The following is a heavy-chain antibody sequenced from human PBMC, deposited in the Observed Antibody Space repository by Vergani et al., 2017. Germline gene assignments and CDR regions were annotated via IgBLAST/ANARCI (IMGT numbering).Heavy chain of an antibody. CDR1: GGSISSGDYY. J-gene: IGHJ6*02. CDR3: ARDGGTAMTPGNYYYGMDV. D-gene: IGHD5-18*01. CDR2: IYYSGST. V-gene: IGHV4-30-4*08. Sequence: QVQLQESGPGLVKPSQTLSLTCTVSGGSISSGDYYWSWIRQPPGKGLEWIGYIYYSGSTYSNPSLQSRVTISVDTSKNQFSLKLSSVTAADTAVYYCARDGGTAMTPGNYYYGMDVWGQGTTVTVSS.